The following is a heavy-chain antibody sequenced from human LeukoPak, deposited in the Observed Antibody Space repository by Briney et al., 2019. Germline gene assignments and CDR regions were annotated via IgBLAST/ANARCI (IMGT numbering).Heavy chain of an antibody. D-gene: IGHD2-2*01. CDR2: ISYDGSNK. CDR3: AKEGPTALGVPAHYGMDV. Sequence: GRSLRLSCAASGFTFSSYGMHWVRQAPGKGLEWVAVISYDGSNKYYADSVKGRFTISRDNSKNTLYLQMNSLRAEDTAVYYCAKEGPTALGVPAHYGMDVWGKGTTVTVPS. V-gene: IGHV3-30*18. J-gene: IGHJ6*04. CDR1: GFTFSSYG.